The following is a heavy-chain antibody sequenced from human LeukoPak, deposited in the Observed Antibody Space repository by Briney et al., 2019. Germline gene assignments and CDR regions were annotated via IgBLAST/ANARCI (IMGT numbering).Heavy chain of an antibody. Sequence: SVKVSCKASGGTFSNYAISWVRQAPGQGLEWMGRIIPILGIANYAQKFQGRVTITADKSTSTAYMELSSLRSEDTAVYYCARGPDYGGNSDYWGQGTLVTVSS. J-gene: IGHJ4*02. CDR1: GGTFSNYA. CDR3: ARGPDYGGNSDY. V-gene: IGHV1-69*04. D-gene: IGHD4-23*01. CDR2: IIPILGIA.